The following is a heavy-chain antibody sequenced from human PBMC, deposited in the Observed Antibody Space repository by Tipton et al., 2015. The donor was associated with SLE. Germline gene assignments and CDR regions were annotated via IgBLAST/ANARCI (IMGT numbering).Heavy chain of an antibody. CDR2: ISRSGNTI. Sequence: GSPRLSCAASGFTFSGYYMSWIRQAPGKGLEWVSYISRSGNTIYYADSVKGRFTISRDNAKNTLYLQMNSLGVEDTAVYYCARVRSGNYYDYWGQGTLVTVSS. D-gene: IGHD1-26*01. CDR1: GFTFSGYY. V-gene: IGHV3-11*04. CDR3: ARVRSGNYYDY. J-gene: IGHJ4*02.